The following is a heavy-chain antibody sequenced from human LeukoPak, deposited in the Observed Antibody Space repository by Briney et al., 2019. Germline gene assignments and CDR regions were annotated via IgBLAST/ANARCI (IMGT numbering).Heavy chain of an antibody. V-gene: IGHV1-8*01. Sequence: ASVKVSCKASGYTFTSYDINWVRQATGQGLEWMGWMNPNSGNTGYAQKFRGRVTMTGNTSISTAYMELSSLRSEDTAVYYCARTYYDSSGYYLGLGYWGQGTLVTVSS. CDR3: ARTYYDSSGYYLGLGY. CDR1: GYTFTSYD. D-gene: IGHD3-22*01. CDR2: MNPNSGNT. J-gene: IGHJ4*02.